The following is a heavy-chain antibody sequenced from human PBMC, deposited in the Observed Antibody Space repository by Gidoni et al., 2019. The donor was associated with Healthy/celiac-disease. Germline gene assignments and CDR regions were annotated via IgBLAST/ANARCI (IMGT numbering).Heavy chain of an antibody. D-gene: IGHD3-22*01. CDR2: IYYSGST. Sequence: QVQLQESGPGLVKPSETLSLTCTVSGGSISSYYWSWIRQPPGKGLEWIGYIYYSGSTNYNPSLKSRVTISVDTSKNQFSLKLSSVTAADTAVYYCARDRNYYDSSGYSRVFDYWGQGTLVTVSS. V-gene: IGHV4-59*01. J-gene: IGHJ4*02. CDR1: GGSISSYY. CDR3: ARDRNYYDSSGYSRVFDY.